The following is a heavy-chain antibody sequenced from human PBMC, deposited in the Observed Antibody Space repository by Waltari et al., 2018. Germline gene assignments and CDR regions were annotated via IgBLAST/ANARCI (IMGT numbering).Heavy chain of an antibody. CDR2: INPNSGGT. CDR1: GYTFTGYY. CDR3: ARDPGYCSGGSCYSFDY. J-gene: IGHJ4*02. V-gene: IGHV1-2*02. D-gene: IGHD2-15*01. Sequence: QVQLVQSGAEVKKPGASVKVSCKASGYTFTGYYMHWVRQAPGQGLEWMGWINPNSGGTNYAQKFQGRVTMTRDTSISTAYMGLSRLRSDDTAVYYCARDPGYCSGGSCYSFDYWGQGTLVTVSS.